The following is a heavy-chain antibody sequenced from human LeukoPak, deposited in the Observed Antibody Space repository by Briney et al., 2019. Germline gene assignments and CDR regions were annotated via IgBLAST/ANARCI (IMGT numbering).Heavy chain of an antibody. Sequence: PSETLSLTCAVYGGSFSGNYWSWIRQPPGKGLEWIGDINHSGTTNYNPSLKSRVTISVDKSKNQFSLKLNSVTAADTAVYYCVRTISATIENWGQGTLVTVSS. J-gene: IGHJ4*02. CDR2: INHSGTT. D-gene: IGHD3-9*01. V-gene: IGHV4-34*01. CDR1: GGSFSGNY. CDR3: VRTISATIEN.